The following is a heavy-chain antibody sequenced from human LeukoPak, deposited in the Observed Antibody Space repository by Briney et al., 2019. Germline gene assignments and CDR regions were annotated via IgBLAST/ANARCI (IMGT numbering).Heavy chain of an antibody. J-gene: IGHJ3*02. D-gene: IGHD3-22*01. CDR1: GGSISSNY. Sequence: PSETLSLTCSVSGGSISSNYWTWIRQSPRKGLEYIGHVSYTGRTRYNPSLQRRLTISLDTSNNHFSLQLTSVSAADTAVCYCARLLDYDNSGAPDIFDIWGQGTMVTVSS. CDR3: ARLLDYDNSGAPDIFDI. V-gene: IGHV4-59*01. CDR2: VSYTGRT.